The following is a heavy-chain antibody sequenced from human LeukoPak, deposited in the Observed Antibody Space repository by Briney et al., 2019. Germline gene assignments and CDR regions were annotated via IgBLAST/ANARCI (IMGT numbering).Heavy chain of an antibody. J-gene: IGHJ4*02. D-gene: IGHD5-12*01. V-gene: IGHV1-69*05. CDR2: IIPIFGTT. Sequence: SVKVSCKASGGTFSSHAISWARQAPGQGLEWVGGIIPIFGTTNYAQKFQGRVTITTDESTSTGHMELRSLRSDDTAVYYCARGDSGYDYGFDNWGQGTLVTVSS. CDR3: ARGDSGYDYGFDN. CDR1: GGTFSSHA.